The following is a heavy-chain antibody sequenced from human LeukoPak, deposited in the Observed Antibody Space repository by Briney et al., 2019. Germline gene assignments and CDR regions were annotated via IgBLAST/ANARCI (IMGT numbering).Heavy chain of an antibody. CDR1: GYSFTSYD. V-gene: IGHV1-8*03. Sequence: GASVKVSCKASGYSFTSYDINWVRQATGQGLEWMGWMNPNTGNTGYAQKFQGRVTITRNTSISTAYMELYSLRSEDTAIYYCARGQGNWFDPWGQGTLVTVSS. J-gene: IGHJ5*02. CDR3: ARGQGNWFDP. CDR2: MNPNTGNT.